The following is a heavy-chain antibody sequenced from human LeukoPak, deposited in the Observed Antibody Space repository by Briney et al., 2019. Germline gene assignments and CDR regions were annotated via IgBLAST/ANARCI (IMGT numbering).Heavy chain of an antibody. CDR1: GFPFSSYA. D-gene: IGHD6-19*01. V-gene: IGHV3-23*01. Sequence: PGGSLSLSCAASGFPFSSYARSWVRQAPGKGLEWVSAINCSGGTTYYPDSVKRRLTISRHNSKNTLYLEMYSLRAEDTVVYYCAKDQAVAGTFDCWGQRAPVTAS. CDR2: INCSGGTT. CDR3: AKDQAVAGTFDC. J-gene: IGHJ4*02.